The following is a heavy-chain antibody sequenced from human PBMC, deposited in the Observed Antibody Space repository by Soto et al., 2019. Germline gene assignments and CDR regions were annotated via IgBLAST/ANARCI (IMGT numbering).Heavy chain of an antibody. CDR1: GGSISSGDYY. Sequence: QVQLQESGPGLVKPSQTLSLTCTVSGGSISSGDYYWSWIRQPPGKGLEWIGYIHHSGSTYYNPYLKSRVTKSVNTSKNQFTLKLRSVTAADTAVYYCARERPDGARLDPWGQGTLVTVSS. D-gene: IGHD6-6*01. CDR3: ARERPDGARLDP. J-gene: IGHJ5*02. CDR2: IHHSGST. V-gene: IGHV4-30-4*01.